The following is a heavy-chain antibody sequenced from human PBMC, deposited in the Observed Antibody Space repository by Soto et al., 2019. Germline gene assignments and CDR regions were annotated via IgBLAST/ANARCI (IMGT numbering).Heavy chain of an antibody. CDR2: INPCNGNT. D-gene: IGHD6-19*01. V-gene: IGHV1-3*01. J-gene: IGHJ4*02. Sequence: ASVKVSCKAIGYTFSNFAVHWMRQSPGQRLEWMGWINPCNGNTHYSRKFQGRVTMTTDTSTSTAYMELRSLRSDDTAVYYCARGSWLVLKFDYWGQGTLVTVSS. CDR1: GYTFSNFA. CDR3: ARGSWLVLKFDY.